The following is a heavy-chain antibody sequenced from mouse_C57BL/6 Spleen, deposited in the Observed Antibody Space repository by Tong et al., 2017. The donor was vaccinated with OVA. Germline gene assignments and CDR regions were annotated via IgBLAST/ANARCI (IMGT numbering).Heavy chain of an antibody. CDR3: ARIYDGYHAY. CDR2: INPSTGGT. D-gene: IGHD2-3*01. J-gene: IGHJ4*01. Sequence: EVQLQESGPELVKPGASVKISCKASGYSFTGYYMNWVKQSPEKSLEWIGEINPSTGGTTYNQKFKAKATLTVDKSSSTAYMQLKSLTSEDSAVYYCARIYDGYHAYWGQGTSVTVSS. CDR1: GYSFTGYY. V-gene: IGHV1-42*01.